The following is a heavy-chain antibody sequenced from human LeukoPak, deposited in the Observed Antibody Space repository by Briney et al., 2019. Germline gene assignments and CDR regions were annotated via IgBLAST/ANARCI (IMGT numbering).Heavy chain of an antibody. CDR1: GGSISSYY. D-gene: IGHD5-24*01. V-gene: IGHV4-59*01. J-gene: IGHJ4*02. CDR2: ISYSGST. CDR3: ARERRDGYNSPLHY. Sequence: PSETLSLTCTVSGGSISSYYWSWIRQPPGKGLEWIGYISYSGSTNYNPSLKSRVTISVDTSKSQFSLKLSSVTAADTAVYYCARERRDGYNSPLHYWGQGTLVTVSS.